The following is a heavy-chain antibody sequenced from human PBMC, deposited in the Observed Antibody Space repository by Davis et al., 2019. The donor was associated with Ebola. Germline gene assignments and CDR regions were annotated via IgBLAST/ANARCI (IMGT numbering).Heavy chain of an antibody. Sequence: ASVKVSCKASGYTFTSYAMHWVRQAPGQRLEWMGWINAGNGNTKYSQKFQGRVTMTEDTSTDTAYMELSSLRSEDTAVYYCARDWRGNLVFDYWGQGTLVTVSS. CDR2: INAGNGNT. V-gene: IGHV1-3*01. CDR1: GYTFTSYA. CDR3: ARDWRGNLVFDY. D-gene: IGHD3-10*01. J-gene: IGHJ4*02.